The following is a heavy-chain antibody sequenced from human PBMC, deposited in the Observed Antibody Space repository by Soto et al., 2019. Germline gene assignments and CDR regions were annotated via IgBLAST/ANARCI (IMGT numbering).Heavy chain of an antibody. CDR2: ISYDGSNK. V-gene: IGHV3-30*18. D-gene: IGHD3-3*01. CDR3: AKAMGWKQTIFGVVIADY. J-gene: IGHJ4*02. Sequence: QVQLVESGGGVVQPGRSLRLSCAASGFTFSSYGMHWVRQAPGKGLEWVAVISYDGSNKYYADSVKGRFTISRDNSKNTLYLQMNSMRAEDTAVYYCAKAMGWKQTIFGVVIADYWGQGTLVTVSS. CDR1: GFTFSSYG.